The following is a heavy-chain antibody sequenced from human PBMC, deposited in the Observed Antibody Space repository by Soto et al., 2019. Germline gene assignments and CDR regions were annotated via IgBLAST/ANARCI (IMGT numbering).Heavy chain of an antibody. CDR1: GGTFSSYT. Sequence: QVQLVQSGAEVKKPGSSVKVSCKASGGTFSSYTISWVRQAPGQGLEWMGRIIPILGIANYAQKFQGRVTVTADKSPSTAYMELSSLRSEDTAVYYCARDPPRYRGYGGEVYWGQGTLVTVSS. CDR2: IIPILGIA. V-gene: IGHV1-69*08. D-gene: IGHD5-12*01. CDR3: ARDPPRYRGYGGEVY. J-gene: IGHJ4*02.